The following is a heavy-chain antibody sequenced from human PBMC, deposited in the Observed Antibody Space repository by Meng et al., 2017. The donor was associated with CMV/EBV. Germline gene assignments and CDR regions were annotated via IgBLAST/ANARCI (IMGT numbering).Heavy chain of an antibody. Sequence: ASVKVSCKASGYTFTSYDINWVRQATGQGLEWMGWMNPNSGNTGYAQKFQGRVTITRNTSISTAYMELSSLRSEDTAVYYCARDRATTIFGDFDYWGQGTLVTVSS. J-gene: IGHJ4*02. V-gene: IGHV1-8*03. CDR3: ARDRATTIFGDFDY. CDR2: MNPNSGNT. D-gene: IGHD3-3*01. CDR1: GYTFTSYD.